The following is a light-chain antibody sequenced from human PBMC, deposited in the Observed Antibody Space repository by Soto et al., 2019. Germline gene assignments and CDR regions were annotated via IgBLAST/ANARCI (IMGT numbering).Light chain of an antibody. J-gene: IGKJ3*01. Sequence: EILMTQSPATLSLSPGESSTLSCRARLSVRSKIAWYQQKPGQAPRLLSYGSSTRTTGIPARFSGSGSGTEFTLTLSSLQYEDSSVYYCQQYNGWPPSFTFGPGTKVHI. V-gene: IGKV3-15*01. CDR1: LSVRSK. CDR2: GSS. CDR3: QQYNGWPPSFT.